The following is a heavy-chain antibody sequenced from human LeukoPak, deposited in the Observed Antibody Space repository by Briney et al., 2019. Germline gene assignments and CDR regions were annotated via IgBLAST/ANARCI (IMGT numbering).Heavy chain of an antibody. CDR1: GASIHSSNHF. J-gene: IGHJ4*02. V-gene: IGHV4-39*01. CDR2: IFDNGNI. D-gene: IGHD2-2*02. Sequence: SEPLSLACAVSGASIHSSNHFWGWIRQPPGKALEWIGTIFDNGNIYYRQSLKTRVTISVDTSKNQFSLNLRSLTAADTAVYYCAYTVSYDLFEFWGQGTLVTVSS. CDR3: AYTVSYDLFEF.